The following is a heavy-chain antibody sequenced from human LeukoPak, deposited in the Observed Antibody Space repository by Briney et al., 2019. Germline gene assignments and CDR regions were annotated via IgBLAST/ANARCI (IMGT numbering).Heavy chain of an antibody. CDR3: ARGGVVAGIHDYYFYMDV. CDR2: INPNSGGT. J-gene: IGHJ6*03. CDR1: GYTFSDHS. V-gene: IGHV1-2*02. D-gene: IGHD2-15*01. Sequence: ASVKVSCKASGYTFSDHSMHWVRQAPGQGLEWMGWINPNSGGTNSAQKFQGRVTMTRDTSINTAYMEVSRLRSDDTAMYYCARGGVVAGIHDYYFYMDVWGKGTTVTVSS.